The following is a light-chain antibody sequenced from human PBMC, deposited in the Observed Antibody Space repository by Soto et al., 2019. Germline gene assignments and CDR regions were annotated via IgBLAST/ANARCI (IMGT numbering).Light chain of an antibody. V-gene: IGKV3-15*01. Sequence: EVVLTQSPATLSLSLGEVATLSCRASQSVDRDLAWYRQKPGQPPSLLIHGASTRGTGVPARFSGSGSETAFTLVITALQSEDFAVYFCHQYNHWPRTFGHETKVEIK. CDR2: GAS. CDR3: HQYNHWPRT. J-gene: IGKJ1*01. CDR1: QSVDRD.